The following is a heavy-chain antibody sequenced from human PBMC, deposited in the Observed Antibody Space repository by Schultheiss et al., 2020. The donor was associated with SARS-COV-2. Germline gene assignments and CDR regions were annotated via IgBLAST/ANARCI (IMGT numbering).Heavy chain of an antibody. V-gene: IGHV1-69*13. J-gene: IGHJ5*02. D-gene: IGHD6-19*01. CDR2: IIPIFGTA. CDR1: GGTFSSYA. CDR3: ARDPAVAGTGWFDP. Sequence: SVKVSCKASGGTFSSYAISWVRQAPGQGLEWLGGIIPIFGTANYAQKFQGRVTITAAVSTSRAYMEVGSLGSEDTAVYYCARDPAVAGTGWFDPWGQGGLVTV.